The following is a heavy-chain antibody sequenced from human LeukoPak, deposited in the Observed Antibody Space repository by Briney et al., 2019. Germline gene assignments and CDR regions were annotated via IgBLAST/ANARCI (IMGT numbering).Heavy chain of an antibody. CDR3: ARHGDKLTYGGSYPMDY. CDR1: GDSISGQTYS. D-gene: IGHD1-26*01. Sequence: PSETLSLTCTVSGDSISGQTYSWGWVRQPPGKGLEWIGYLYYTENTYYNPSLKSRVTISVDTSKNQFSLKLGSVTAADTAVYYCARHGDKLTYGGSYPMDYWGQGTLVTVSS. CDR2: LYYTENT. J-gene: IGHJ4*02. V-gene: IGHV4-39*01.